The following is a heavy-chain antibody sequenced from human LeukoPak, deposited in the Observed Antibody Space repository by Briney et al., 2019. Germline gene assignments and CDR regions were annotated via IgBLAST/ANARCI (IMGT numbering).Heavy chain of an antibody. J-gene: IGHJ4*02. CDR3: ASVGSDYYDSSGYYAIDY. D-gene: IGHD3-22*01. V-gene: IGHV4-31*03. CDR1: GGFISSSSYY. Sequence: SETPSLTCTVSGGFISSSSYYWGWIRQHLGQGLEGIGYIYYSGSTYYNPSLKSRVTISVDTSKNQFSLKLSSVTGADTAVYYCASVGSDYYDSSGYYAIDYWGQGTLVTVSS. CDR2: IYYSGST.